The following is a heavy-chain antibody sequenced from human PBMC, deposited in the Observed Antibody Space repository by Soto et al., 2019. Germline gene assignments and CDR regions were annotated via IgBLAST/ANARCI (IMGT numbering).Heavy chain of an antibody. V-gene: IGHV3-23*01. CDR3: AKDGYYYDSSGSIDY. Sequence: LRLSCAASGFTFSSYAMSWVRQAPGKGLEWVSAISGSGGSTYYADSVKGRFTISRDNSKNTLYLQMNSLRAEDTAVYYCAKDGYYYDSSGSIDYWGQGTLVTVSS. CDR2: ISGSGGST. CDR1: GFTFSSYA. J-gene: IGHJ4*02. D-gene: IGHD3-22*01.